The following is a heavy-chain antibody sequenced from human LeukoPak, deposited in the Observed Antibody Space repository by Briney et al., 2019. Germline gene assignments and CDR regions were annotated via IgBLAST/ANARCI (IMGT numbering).Heavy chain of an antibody. CDR3: VKGTAGFCTGLICYEFDS. J-gene: IGHJ4*02. Sequence: GGSLRLSCAASGFTFSTYAMSWVRQAPGKRLEWVSGITGVSDVLGNGVYTWYADSVKGRCTSSRHNSKKTLHLQMNSLRVVDTALYYGVKGTAGFCTGLICYEFDSWGQGTLVSVSS. V-gene: IGHV3-23*01. CDR1: GFTFSTYA. D-gene: IGHD2-8*02. CDR2: ITGVSDVLGNGVYT.